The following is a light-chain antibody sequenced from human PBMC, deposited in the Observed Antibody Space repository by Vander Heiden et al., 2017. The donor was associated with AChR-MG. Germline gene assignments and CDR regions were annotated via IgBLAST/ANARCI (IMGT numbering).Light chain of an antibody. J-gene: IGKJ5*01. CDR2: DAS. V-gene: IGKV3-11*01. Sequence: EILLTQSPATLSLSSGDSATLSCRASENINWFLAWYQQKPGQAPRLLIYDASKRVTGIPARFSGSGSGTDFTLTISSLEPEDFAVYYCQQRRVFGQGTRLEIK. CDR3: QQRRV. CDR1: ENINWF.